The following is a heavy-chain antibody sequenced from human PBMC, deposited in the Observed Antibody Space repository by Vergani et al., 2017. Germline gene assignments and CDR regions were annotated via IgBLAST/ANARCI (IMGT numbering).Heavy chain of an antibody. CDR3: AGSLGFWSTRTNWFDP. Sequence: QLQLQESGPGLVKPSETLSLTCTVSGGYISSSSYYWGWIRQPQGKGLEWIGSNYYSGSTYYNPSLKRRVNISVDTSNIQFSLKLSSVTAADTAVYYCAGSLGFWSTRTNWFDPWGQGTLVTVSS. V-gene: IGHV4-39*07. J-gene: IGHJ5*02. CDR1: GGYISSSSYY. D-gene: IGHD3-3*01. CDR2: NYYSGST.